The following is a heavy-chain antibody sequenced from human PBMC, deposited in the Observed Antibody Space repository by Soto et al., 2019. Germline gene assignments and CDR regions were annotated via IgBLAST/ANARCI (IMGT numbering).Heavy chain of an antibody. Sequence: SATLSLTCAGHGGSFSGYYWSWIRQPTGKGLEWIGEINHSGSTNYNPSLKSRVTISVDTSKNQFSLKLSSVTAADTAVYYCARGPARWLQFSPTKVSSYDYWGQGTLVTVSS. D-gene: IGHD5-12*01. J-gene: IGHJ4*02. CDR2: INHSGST. V-gene: IGHV4-34*01. CDR1: GGSFSGYY. CDR3: ARGPARWLQFSPTKVSSYDY.